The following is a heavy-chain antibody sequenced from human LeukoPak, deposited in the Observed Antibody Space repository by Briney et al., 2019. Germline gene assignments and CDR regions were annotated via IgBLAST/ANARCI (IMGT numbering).Heavy chain of an antibody. Sequence: GASVKVSCKASGYTFTSYGISWVRQAPGQGLEWMGRIIPILGIANYAQKFQGRVTITADKSTSTAYMELSSLRSEDTAVYYCARGAVAGTDFDYWGQGTLVTVSS. CDR1: GYTFTSYG. V-gene: IGHV1-69*04. CDR2: IIPILGIA. CDR3: ARGAVAGTDFDY. D-gene: IGHD6-19*01. J-gene: IGHJ4*02.